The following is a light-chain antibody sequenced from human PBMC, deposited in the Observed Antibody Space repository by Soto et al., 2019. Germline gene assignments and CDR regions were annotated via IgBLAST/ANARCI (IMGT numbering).Light chain of an antibody. CDR3: AAWDDSLNSPV. V-gene: IGLV1-44*01. J-gene: IGLJ2*01. Sequence: QSVLTQPPSASGTPGQRVTISCSGSSSNIGSNTVNWYQQLPGTAPKLLIYRNNQRPSGVPDRFSGSKSGTSASLAISGLQSEDEADYYCAAWDDSLNSPVFGGGTKLTVL. CDR2: RNN. CDR1: SSNIGSNT.